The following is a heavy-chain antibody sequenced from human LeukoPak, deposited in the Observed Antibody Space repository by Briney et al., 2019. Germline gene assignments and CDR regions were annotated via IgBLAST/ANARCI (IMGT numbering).Heavy chain of an antibody. V-gene: IGHV4-39*07. CDR3: ARGRDCSSTSCYSGYYYYGMDV. CDR2: IYYSGSP. D-gene: IGHD2-2*02. Sequence: SETLSLTCTVSGGSISSSSYYWGWIRQPPGKGLEWIGGIYYSGSPYYNPSLKSRVTISVDTSKNQFSLKLSSVTAADTAVYYCARGRDCSSTSCYSGYYYYGMDVWGQGTTVTVSS. J-gene: IGHJ6*02. CDR1: GGSISSSSYY.